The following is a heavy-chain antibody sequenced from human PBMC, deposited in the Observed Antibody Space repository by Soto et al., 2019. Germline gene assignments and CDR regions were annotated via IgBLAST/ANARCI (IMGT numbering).Heavy chain of an antibody. D-gene: IGHD6-13*01. CDR2: INAGNGNT. V-gene: IGHV1-3*01. CDR1: GSTFTSYA. Sequence: QVQRVQSGAEVKKPGASVKVSCKASGSTFTSYAMPWVRQAPGQRLQGMGWINAGNGNTKYSQKLQGRVTITRDTSASTAYMELRSLGSEDTALYYCARKRLAAGGTERYFDLWGRGTLVTVSS. CDR3: ARKRLAAGGTERYFDL. J-gene: IGHJ2*01.